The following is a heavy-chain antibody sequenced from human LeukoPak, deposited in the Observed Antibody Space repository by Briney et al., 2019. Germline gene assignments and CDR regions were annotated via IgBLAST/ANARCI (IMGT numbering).Heavy chain of an antibody. J-gene: IGHJ4*02. D-gene: IGHD6-19*01. CDR1: GFTFSSYG. CDR2: IWYDGSNK. Sequence: SGRSLRLSCAASGFTFSSYGMHWVRQAPGKGLEWVAVIWYDGSNKYYADSVKGRFTISRDNSKNTLYLQMNSLRAGDTAVYYCARDHSSGWYSDYFDYWGQGTLVTVSS. CDR3: ARDHSSGWYSDYFDY. V-gene: IGHV3-33*01.